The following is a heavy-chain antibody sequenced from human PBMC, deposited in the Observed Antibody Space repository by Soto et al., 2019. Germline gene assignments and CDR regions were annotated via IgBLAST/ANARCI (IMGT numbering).Heavy chain of an antibody. CDR1: GGTFSSYA. V-gene: IGHV1-69*13. CDR3: ARSGYSYGTVSYYYYGMDV. Sequence: GASVKVSCKASGGTFSSYAISWVRQAPGQGLEWMGGIIPIFGTANYAQKFQGRVTITADESTSTAYMELSSLRSEDTAVYYCARSGYSYGTVSYYYYGMDVWGQGTTVTVSS. CDR2: IIPIFGTA. J-gene: IGHJ6*02. D-gene: IGHD5-18*01.